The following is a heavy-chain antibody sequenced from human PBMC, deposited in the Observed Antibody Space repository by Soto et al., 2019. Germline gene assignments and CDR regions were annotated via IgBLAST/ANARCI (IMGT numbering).Heavy chain of an antibody. J-gene: IGHJ3*02. CDR3: ARVMTTVTTRWAFDI. V-gene: IGHV3-21*01. Sequence: GGSLRLSCAASGFTFSSYSMNWVRQAPGKGLEWVSSISSSSGYIYYADSVKGRFTISRNNAKNSLYQQMNSLRAEDTAVYYCARVMTTVTTRWAFDIWGQGTMVTVSS. CDR1: GFTFSSYS. CDR2: ISSSSGYI. D-gene: IGHD4-17*01.